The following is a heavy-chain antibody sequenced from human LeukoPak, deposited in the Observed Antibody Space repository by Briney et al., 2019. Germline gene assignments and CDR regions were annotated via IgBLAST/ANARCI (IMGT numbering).Heavy chain of an antibody. V-gene: IGHV3-30-3*02. D-gene: IGHD3-10*01. J-gene: IGHJ4*02. CDR2: ISYDGSNK. Sequence: TGGSLRLSCAASGFTFSSYAMHWVRQAPGKGLEWVAVISYDGSNKYYADSVKGRFTISRDNSKNTLYLQMNSLRAEDTAVYYCAKLFGLQRITMVRGMFDYWGQGTLVTVSS. CDR1: GFTFSSYA. CDR3: AKLFGLQRITMVRGMFDY.